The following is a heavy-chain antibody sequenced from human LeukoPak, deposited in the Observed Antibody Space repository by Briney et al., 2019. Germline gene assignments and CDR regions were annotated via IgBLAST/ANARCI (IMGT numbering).Heavy chain of an antibody. CDR2: IYVSGST. Sequence: PAETLSLTCTVSGGSISSSYYNWGWLRQRPGKGREWIGSIYVSGSTYYNPSLKIPVTISVDTSTNQFSLKLNSVTAADTAVYYCARHYGHWGQGTLVTVSS. V-gene: IGHV4-39*01. CDR3: ARHYGH. CDR1: GGSISSSYYN. D-gene: IGHD3-10*01. J-gene: IGHJ4*02.